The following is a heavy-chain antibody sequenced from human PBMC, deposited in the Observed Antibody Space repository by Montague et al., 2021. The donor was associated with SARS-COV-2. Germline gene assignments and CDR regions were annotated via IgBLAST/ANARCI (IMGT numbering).Heavy chain of an antibody. V-gene: IGHV3-30*18. CDR3: AKDATIFWFERGRGTFDH. CDR1: GFTFNNFG. CDR2: ISYDGSIQ. J-gene: IGHJ4*02. D-gene: IGHD3-10*01. Sequence: LRLSLSASGFTFNNFGMHWVRQAPGQGLEWVAVISYDGSIQYYADSVKGRFTISRDWSKNTLYLQMSSLRPEDTAVYYCAKDATIFWFERGRGTFDHWGQGTLVAVSS.